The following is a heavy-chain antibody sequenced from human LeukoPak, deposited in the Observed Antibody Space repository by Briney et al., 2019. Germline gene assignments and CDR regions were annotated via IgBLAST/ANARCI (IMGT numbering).Heavy chain of an antibody. CDR1: GGSITNTISY. J-gene: IGHJ5*02. Sequence: SATLSLTCTVSGGSITNTISYWAWMRQSPGRGLEWIGSIYFNGGNTYYNPSLKTRATLLLDTSRNQFSLNLRSVTAADTGVYYCARPMYNSWDRFDPWGQGTQVTVSS. V-gene: IGHV4-39*01. D-gene: IGHD2/OR15-2a*01. CDR2: IYFNGGNT. CDR3: ARPMYNSWDRFDP.